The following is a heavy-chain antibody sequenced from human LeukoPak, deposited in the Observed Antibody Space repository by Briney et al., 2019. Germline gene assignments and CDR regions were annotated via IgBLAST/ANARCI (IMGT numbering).Heavy chain of an antibody. Sequence: GASVKVSCKASGYTFTSYDINWVRQATGQGLEWMGWMNPNSGNTGYAQKFQGRVTMTRNTSISTAYMELSSLRSEDTAVYYCARGYRWELRDSAAFDIWGQGTMVTVSS. D-gene: IGHD1-26*01. V-gene: IGHV1-8*01. CDR2: MNPNSGNT. J-gene: IGHJ3*02. CDR3: ARGYRWELRDSAAFDI. CDR1: GYTFTSYD.